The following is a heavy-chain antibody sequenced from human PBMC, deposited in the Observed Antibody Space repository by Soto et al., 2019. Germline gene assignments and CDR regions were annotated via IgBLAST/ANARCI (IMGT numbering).Heavy chain of an antibody. V-gene: IGHV2-70*04. CDR1: GSSLIASETG. J-gene: IGHJ4*02. CDR3: AGRIRGDYSFDF. D-gene: IGHD4-17*01. CDR2: IDWDDEK. Sequence: DSCPTLVNPTQTLTLTCTISGSSLIASETGVSLIRQPPGKALELLARIDWDDEKFYRASLKTRLTISKETYKNQVFLTITNMDPVEAATYYCAGRIRGDYSFDFWGQGALVTVSS.